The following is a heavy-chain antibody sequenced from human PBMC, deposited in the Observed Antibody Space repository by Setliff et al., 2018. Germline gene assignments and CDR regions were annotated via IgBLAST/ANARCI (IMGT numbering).Heavy chain of an antibody. CDR2: TSYDGKNN. CDR3: ARAQNIFAGNLDS. Sequence: GGSLRLSCEASGFTLNNAWISWVRQAPGKGLEWLAVTSYDGKNNYYGDSVKGRFTISRDNSQNTVYLQMNALSGDDTALYFCARAQNIFAGNLDSWGQGTLVTVSS. CDR1: GFTLNNAW. J-gene: IGHJ4*02. V-gene: IGHV3-30*03.